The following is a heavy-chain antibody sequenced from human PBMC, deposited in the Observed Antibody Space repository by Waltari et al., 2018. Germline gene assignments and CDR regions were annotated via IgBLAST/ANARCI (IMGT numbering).Heavy chain of an antibody. CDR1: GYFINTGFF. V-gene: IGHV4-38-2*01. CDR2: IYHDGTT. Sequence: QVQLQESGPGLVRPSETLSLTCDVSGYFINTGFFWGWIRQPPGKGLERIGNIYHDGTTYYNPSLKHRLMISLDTSKNQFSLRLNFVDVADTAVYYCARQTLGYCTSAACRRLETWGQGILVTMSS. CDR3: ARQTLGYCTSAACRRLET. J-gene: IGHJ5*02. D-gene: IGHD2-2*03.